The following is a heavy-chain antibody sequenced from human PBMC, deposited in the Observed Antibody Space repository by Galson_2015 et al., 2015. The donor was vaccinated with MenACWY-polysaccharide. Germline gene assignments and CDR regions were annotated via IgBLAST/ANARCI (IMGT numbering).Heavy chain of an antibody. J-gene: IGHJ6*02. CDR3: ARGHYGLDV. V-gene: IGHV3-11*01. CDR1: GFSLGGWY. CDR2: ISKSGDST. Sequence: SLRLSCAASGFSLGGWYMSWIRQAPEKGLEWLSYISKSGDSTFYADSVKGRFAIFRDNAKNSLYLQLNSLEVEDTAIYYCARGHYGLDVWGQGTTVTVSS.